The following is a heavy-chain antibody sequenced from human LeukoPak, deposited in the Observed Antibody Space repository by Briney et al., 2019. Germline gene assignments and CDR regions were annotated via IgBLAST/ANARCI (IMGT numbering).Heavy chain of an antibody. J-gene: IGHJ4*02. V-gene: IGHV4-59*01. CDR1: GGSISSYY. Sequence: PSETLSLTCTVSGGSISSYYWSWIRQPPGKGLEWIGYIYYSGSTNYNPSLKSRVTISVDTSKNQFSLKLSSVTAADTAMYYCARDVAAAGMGFDYWGQGTLVTVSS. D-gene: IGHD6-13*01. CDR2: IYYSGST. CDR3: ARDVAAAGMGFDY.